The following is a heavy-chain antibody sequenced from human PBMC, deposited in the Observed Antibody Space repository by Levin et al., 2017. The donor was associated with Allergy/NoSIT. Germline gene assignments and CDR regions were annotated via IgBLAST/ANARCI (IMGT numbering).Heavy chain of an antibody. CDR1: GGSISSGDHY. J-gene: IGHJ4*02. CDR3: ARVVDYDILTGYYSPYYFDY. CDR2: IYFSGTT. V-gene: IGHV4-30-4*01. D-gene: IGHD3-9*01. Sequence: SETLSLTCTVSGGSISSGDHYWTWIRQPPGKGLEWIGYIYFSGTTYYNPSLKGRVSISIDTTRNQFSLRLNSVTAADTAVSYCARVVDYDILTGYYSPYYFDYWGQGTLVTVSS.